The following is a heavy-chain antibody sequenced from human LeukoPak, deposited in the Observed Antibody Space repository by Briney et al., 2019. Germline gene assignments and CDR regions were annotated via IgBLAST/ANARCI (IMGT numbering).Heavy chain of an antibody. Sequence: SETLSLTSSMSAYSISSMRCEWRWIRQPPGKGLEWIGSIFHSGSTYYNPSLKSRVTISVDTSKNQFSLKLSTVTAAATYYCSCARHIYWEQVSYFDYWGQGTLVTVSS. CDR1: AYSISSMRCE. J-gene: IGHJ4*02. D-gene: IGHD1/OR15-1a*01. CDR3: ARHIYWEQVSYFDY. CDR2: IFHSGST. V-gene: IGHV4-39*01.